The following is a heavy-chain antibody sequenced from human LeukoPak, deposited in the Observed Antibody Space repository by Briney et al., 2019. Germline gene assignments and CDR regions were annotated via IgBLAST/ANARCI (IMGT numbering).Heavy chain of an antibody. Sequence: SETLSLTCAVYGGSFSGYYWSWIRQPPGKGLEWIGEINHSGSTNYNPSLKSRVTISVDTSKNQFSLKLSSVTAADTAVYYCARGLDYWGQGTLATVSS. J-gene: IGHJ4*02. CDR3: ARGLDY. CDR1: GGSFSGYY. CDR2: INHSGST. V-gene: IGHV4-34*01.